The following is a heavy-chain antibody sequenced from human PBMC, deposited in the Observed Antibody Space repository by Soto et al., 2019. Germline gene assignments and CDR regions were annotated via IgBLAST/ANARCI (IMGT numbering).Heavy chain of an antibody. CDR1: GFTLRSYW. J-gene: IGHJ4*02. Sequence: EVQLVESGGGLVQPGGCLRLSCAAAGFTLRSYWMHWVRQVSGKGLVWVSRISGDGNITTYADSVKGRFTISRDNANNTLYLQMSSLRAEDTALYYCGREVATNGRSFDDWGQGTLVTVSS. D-gene: IGHD5-12*01. CDR3: GREVATNGRSFDD. CDR2: ISGDGNIT. V-gene: IGHV3-74*01.